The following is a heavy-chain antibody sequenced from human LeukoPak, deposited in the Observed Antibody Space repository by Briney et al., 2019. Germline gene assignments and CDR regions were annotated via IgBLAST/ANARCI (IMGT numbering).Heavy chain of an antibody. D-gene: IGHD3-22*01. V-gene: IGHV1-46*01. CDR1: GYTFTSYY. CDR2: INPSGGST. CDR3: ARDSRLLITMIVENGLPADY. J-gene: IGHJ4*02. Sequence: ASVKVSCKASGYTFTSYYMHWVRQAPGQGLEWMGIINPSGGSTSYAQKFQGRVTMTRDTSISTAYMELSRLRSDDTAVYYCARDSRLLITMIVENGLPADYWGQGTLVTVSS.